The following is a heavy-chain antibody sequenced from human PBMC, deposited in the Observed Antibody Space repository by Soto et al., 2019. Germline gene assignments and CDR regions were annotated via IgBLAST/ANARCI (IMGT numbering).Heavy chain of an antibody. CDR3: ARDQRYSGSGSYLTS. V-gene: IGHV3-11*01. D-gene: IGHD3-10*01. J-gene: IGHJ5*02. CDR1: GFTLSDYY. CDR2: ISNSGGST. Sequence: VQLVESGGDLVKPGGSLRLSCTGTGFTLSDYYMSWIRQAPGKGLEWISYISNSGGSTHYTDSVKGRFTISRDNARNSLYLQMNSLRVEDTAVYYCARDQRYSGSGSYLTSWGQGTLVTVSS.